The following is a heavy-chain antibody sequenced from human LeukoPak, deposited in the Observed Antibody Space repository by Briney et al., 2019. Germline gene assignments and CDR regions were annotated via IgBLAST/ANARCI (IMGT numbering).Heavy chain of an antibody. J-gene: IGHJ4*02. V-gene: IGHV1-8*01. CDR1: GYTFTSYD. CDR3: PLIDRLGEFSLNY. D-gene: IGHD3-16*02. CDR2: MNPDSGNT. Sequence: ASVKVSCKASGYTFTSYDINWVRQATGQGHEWMGWMNPDSGNTGNAQKFQGRVNMTRNTSISTSYTTYMELSSLRSEDTAVYYCPLIDRLGEFSLNYWGEGTLVTVSS.